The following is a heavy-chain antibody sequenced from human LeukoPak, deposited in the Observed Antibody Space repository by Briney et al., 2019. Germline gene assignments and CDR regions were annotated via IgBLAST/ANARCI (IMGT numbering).Heavy chain of an antibody. CDR3: AKGPYIVVVPAAVYSFDF. D-gene: IGHD2-2*01. J-gene: IGHJ4*02. CDR2: ITSSSSTV. Sequence: GGSLRLSCAASGFTFSGYNMNWVRQAPGKGLEWVSCITSSSSTVYYADSVKGRYTISRDNAKNSLYLQMNSLRAEDTAVYYCAKGPYIVVVPAAVYSFDFWGQGTLVTVSS. V-gene: IGHV3-48*04. CDR1: GFTFSGYN.